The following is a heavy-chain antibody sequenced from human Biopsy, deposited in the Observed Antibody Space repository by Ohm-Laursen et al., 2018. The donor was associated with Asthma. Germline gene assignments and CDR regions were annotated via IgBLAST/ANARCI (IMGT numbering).Heavy chain of an antibody. V-gene: IGHV4-31*03. CDR1: GGSLSSGPYY. J-gene: IGHJ5*01. Sequence: TLSLTCTVSGGSLSSGPYYWSWVRQHPGKGLEWIGYINYSGSTFYSPSLESRVTVSVDTAKNQFSLKLSSVTAEDTAVYYCARDLSGYCTSSACYGFDSWGQGTLVTVSS. D-gene: IGHD2-8*01. CDR3: ARDLSGYCTSSACYGFDS. CDR2: INYSGST.